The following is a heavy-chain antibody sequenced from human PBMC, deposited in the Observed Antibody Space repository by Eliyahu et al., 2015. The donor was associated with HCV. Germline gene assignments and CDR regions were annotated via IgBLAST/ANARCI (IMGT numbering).Heavy chain of an antibody. CDR2: IIPILGIA. CDR1: GGTFSSYT. Sequence: EVKKPGSSVKVSCKASGGTFSSYTISWVRQAPGQGLEWMGRIIPILGIANYAQKFQGRVTITADKSTSTAYMELSSLRSEDTAVYYCARGPGREYQLLGGLDYYYYYGMDVWGQGTTVTVSS. V-gene: IGHV1-69*02. D-gene: IGHD2-2*01. CDR3: ARGPGREYQLLGGLDYYYYYGMDV. J-gene: IGHJ6*02.